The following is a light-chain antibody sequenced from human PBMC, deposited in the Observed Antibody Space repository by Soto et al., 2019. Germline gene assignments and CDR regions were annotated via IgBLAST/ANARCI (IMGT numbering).Light chain of an antibody. J-gene: IGKJ2*01. V-gene: IGKV3-15*01. CDR2: AAS. Sequence: EIVMTQSPATLSVSPGERATLFCRASQSVSSNLAWYQQKPGQAPRLLIYAASTRVTGIPARFSGSGSGTEFTLPISSLQYADFAVYYCQQYNNWPPSTFGQGTKLEIK. CDR3: QQYNNWPPST. CDR1: QSVSSN.